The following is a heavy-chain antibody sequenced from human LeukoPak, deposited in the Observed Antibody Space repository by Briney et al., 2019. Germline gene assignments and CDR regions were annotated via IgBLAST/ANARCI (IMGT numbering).Heavy chain of an antibody. CDR2: IRYDGSNK. V-gene: IGHV3-30*02. J-gene: IGHJ6*03. CDR1: GFTFSSYG. D-gene: IGHD3-10*01. CDR3: ARDNGNYGSGSYYMVNYYYYMDV. Sequence: GGSLRLSCAASGFTFSSYGMHWVRQAPGKGLEWVAFIRYDGSNKYYADSVKGRFTISRDNSKNTLYLQMNSLRAEDTAVYYCARDNGNYGSGSYYMVNYYYYMDVWGKGTTVTISS.